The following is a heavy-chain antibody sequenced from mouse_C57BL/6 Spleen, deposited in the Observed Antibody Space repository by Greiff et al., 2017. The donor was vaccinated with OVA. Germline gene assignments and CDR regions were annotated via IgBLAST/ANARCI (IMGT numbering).Heavy chain of an antibody. V-gene: IGHV1-64*01. J-gene: IGHJ1*03. CDR3: ARSKGVYWYFDV. Sequence: QVQLQQPGAELVEPGASVKLSCKASGYTFTSYWMHWVKQRPGQGLEWIGMIHPNSGSTNYNEKFKSKATLTVDKSSSTAYMQLSSLTSEDSAVYYCARSKGVYWYFDVWGTGTTVTVSS. CDR1: GYTFTSYW. CDR2: IHPNSGST.